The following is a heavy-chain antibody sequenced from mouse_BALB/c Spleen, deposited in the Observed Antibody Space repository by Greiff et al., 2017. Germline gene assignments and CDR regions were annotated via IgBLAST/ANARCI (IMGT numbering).Heavy chain of an antibody. J-gene: IGHJ2*01. CDR3: TWIYYDYGYYFDY. Sequence: QVHVKQSGAELVKPGASVKLSCKASGYTFTSYYMYWVKQRPGQGLEWIGEINPSNGGTNFNEKFKSKATLTVDKSSSTAYMQLSSLTSEDSAVYYCTWIYYDYGYYFDYWGQGTTLTVSA. CDR2: INPSNGGT. D-gene: IGHD2-4*01. V-gene: IGHV1S81*02. CDR1: GYTFTSYY.